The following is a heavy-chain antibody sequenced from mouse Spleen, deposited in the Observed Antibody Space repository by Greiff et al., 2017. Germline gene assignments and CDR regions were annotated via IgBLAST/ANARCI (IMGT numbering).Heavy chain of an antibody. Sequence: QVQLQQSGAELVKPGASVKMSCKASGYTFTSYWITWVKQRPGQGLEWIGDIYPGSGSTNYNEKFKGKATLTVDTSSSTAYLQLSRLTSEDSAVYYCAREVVSPYAMDYWGQGTSVTVSS. J-gene: IGHJ4*01. D-gene: IGHD1-1*01. V-gene: IGHV1-55*01. CDR1: GYTFTSYW. CDR2: IYPGSGST. CDR3: AREVVSPYAMDY.